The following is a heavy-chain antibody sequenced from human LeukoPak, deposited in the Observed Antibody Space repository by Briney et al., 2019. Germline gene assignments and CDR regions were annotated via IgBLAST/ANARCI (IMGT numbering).Heavy chain of an antibody. V-gene: IGHV5-51*01. CDR3: ARGRGHLAMAHDY. Sequence: GESLKISCRVSGYSFTRNWIGWVRQMPGKGLEWMGIIYPGDSDTRYSPSFQGQVTISADKSISTSYLQWSSLKASDTATYYCARGRGHLAMAHDYWGQGTLVTVSS. CDR1: GYSFTRNW. CDR2: IYPGDSDT. J-gene: IGHJ4*02. D-gene: IGHD6-19*01.